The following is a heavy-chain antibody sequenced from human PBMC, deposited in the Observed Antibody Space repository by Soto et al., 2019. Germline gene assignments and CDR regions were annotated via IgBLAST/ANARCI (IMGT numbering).Heavy chain of an antibody. V-gene: IGHV3-23*01. D-gene: IGHD6-6*01. CDR1: GFRFSIKA. CDR3: AKGNGIQIVTFGASGFEY. J-gene: IGHJ4*02. Sequence: EVQLLESGGGLVEPGGSLRLSCAASGFRFSIKAMSWVRQAPGKGLEWVSIISGSGSSTYYTDSLKGRFTISTDNTKDMMYLEMNYLRAEDTAVYYCAKGNGIQIVTFGASGFEYRGQGSLVSVSS. CDR2: ISGSGSST.